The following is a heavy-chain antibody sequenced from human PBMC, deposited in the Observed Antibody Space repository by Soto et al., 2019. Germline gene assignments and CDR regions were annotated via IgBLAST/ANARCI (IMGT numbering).Heavy chain of an antibody. Sequence: SETLSLTCAVYGGSFSGYYWSWIRQPPGKGLEWIGEINHSGSTNYNPSLKSRVTISVDTSKNQFSLKLSSVTAADTAVYYCARLLSYGPFDYWGQGPWSPSPQ. D-gene: IGHD5-18*01. J-gene: IGHJ4*02. CDR2: INHSGST. CDR1: GGSFSGYY. CDR3: ARLLSYGPFDY. V-gene: IGHV4-34*01.